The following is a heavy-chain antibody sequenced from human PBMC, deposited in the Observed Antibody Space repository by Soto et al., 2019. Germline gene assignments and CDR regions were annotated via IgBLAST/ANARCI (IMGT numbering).Heavy chain of an antibody. Sequence: EVQLLESGGGLVQPGGSLRLSCAASGFTFSSYAMSWVRQAPGKGLEWVSAISGSGGSTYYADSVKGRFTISRDNSKDTLYLQMNSLGAEDTAVYYWAKGEGDYIWGSYRSYFDYWGQGTLVTVSS. CDR2: ISGSGGST. CDR3: AKGEGDYIWGSYRSYFDY. V-gene: IGHV3-23*01. D-gene: IGHD3-16*02. J-gene: IGHJ4*02. CDR1: GFTFSSYA.